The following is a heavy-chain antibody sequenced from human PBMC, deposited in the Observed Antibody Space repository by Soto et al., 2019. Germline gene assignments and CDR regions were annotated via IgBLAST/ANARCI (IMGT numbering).Heavy chain of an antibody. CDR1: GFSLSNARMG. CDR2: IFSNDEK. CDR3: ARTLAYYYGSGSYYIPGPYDY. Sequence: SGPTLVNPTETLTLTCTVSGFSLSNARMGVSWIRQPPGKALEWLAHIFSNDEKSYSTSLKSRLTISKDTSKSQVVLTMTNMDPVDTATYYCARTLAYYYGSGSYYIPGPYDYWGQGTLVTVSS. J-gene: IGHJ4*02. D-gene: IGHD3-10*01. V-gene: IGHV2-26*01.